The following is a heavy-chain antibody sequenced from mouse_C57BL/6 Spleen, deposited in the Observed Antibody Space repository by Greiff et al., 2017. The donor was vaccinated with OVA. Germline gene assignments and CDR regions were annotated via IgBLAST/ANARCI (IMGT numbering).Heavy chain of an antibody. V-gene: IGHV1-59*01. CDR2: IDPSDSYT. Sequence: QVQLQQPGAKLVRPGTSVKLSCKASGYTFTSYWMHWVKQRPGQGLEWIGVIDPSDSYTNYNQKFKGKATLTVDTSSSTAYMQLSSLTSEDSAVYYCARQSITTVPYFDYWGQGTTLIVSS. CDR3: ARQSITTVPYFDY. CDR1: GYTFTSYW. J-gene: IGHJ2*01. D-gene: IGHD1-1*01.